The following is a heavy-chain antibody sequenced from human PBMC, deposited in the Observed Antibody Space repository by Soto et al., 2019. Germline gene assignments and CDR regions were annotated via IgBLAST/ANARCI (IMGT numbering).Heavy chain of an antibody. J-gene: IGHJ3*02. D-gene: IGHD1-26*01. Sequence: PSETLSLTCAVSGGSISSGGYSWSWIRQPPGKGLEWIGYIYHSDGSTYYADSVKGRFTISRDSSKNTLYLQMNSLRAEDTAVYYCARISGTYFDWAFDIWGQGTMVTVSS. CDR1: GGSISSGGYS. V-gene: IGHV4-30-2*01. CDR2: IYHSDGST. CDR3: ARISGTYFDWAFDI.